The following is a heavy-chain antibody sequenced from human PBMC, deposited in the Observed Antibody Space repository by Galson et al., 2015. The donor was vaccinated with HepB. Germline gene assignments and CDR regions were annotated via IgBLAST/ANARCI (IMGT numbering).Heavy chain of an antibody. V-gene: IGHV5-51*01. Sequence: QSGAEVKKPGESLKISCTGSGYSFTSYWIGWVRQMPGKGLEWMGIIYPGDSDTRYSPSFQGQVTISADKSISTAYLQWSSLKASDTAMYYCARLGYYYGSGSYSQYDYWGQGTLVTVSS. J-gene: IGHJ4*02. D-gene: IGHD3-10*01. CDR1: GYSFTSYW. CDR3: ARLGYYYGSGSYSQYDY. CDR2: IYPGDSDT.